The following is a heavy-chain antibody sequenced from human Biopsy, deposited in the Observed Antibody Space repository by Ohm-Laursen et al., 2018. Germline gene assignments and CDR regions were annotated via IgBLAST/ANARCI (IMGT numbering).Heavy chain of an antibody. Sequence: SLRLSCSASGFTFSSYDMHWVRQVPGKGLEWVSAVGNAGDTYYSASVKGRFTISRENAKNSLYLQMNSLRAGDTAVYYCARARDYYDSSGYYYGYYYYNMDVWGQGTTVTVSS. D-gene: IGHD3-22*01. V-gene: IGHV3-13*01. J-gene: IGHJ6*02. CDR3: ARARDYYDSSGYYYGYYYYNMDV. CDR2: VGNAGDT. CDR1: GFTFSSYD.